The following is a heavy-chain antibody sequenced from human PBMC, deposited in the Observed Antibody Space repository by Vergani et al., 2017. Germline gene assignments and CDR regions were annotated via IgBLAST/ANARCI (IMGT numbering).Heavy chain of an antibody. CDR3: ARAIGTYGDYRYWYVDL. J-gene: IGHJ2*01. V-gene: IGHV3-7*01. D-gene: IGHD4-17*01. CDR1: GFTFSSYW. CDR2: IKQDGSEK. Sequence: EVQLVESGGGLVQPGGSLRLSCAASGFTFSSYWMSWVRQAPGKGLEWVANIKQDGSEKYYVDSVKGRFTISRDNAKNSLYLQMNSLRAEDTAVYYCARAIGTYGDYRYWYVDLWSRGTLVTV.